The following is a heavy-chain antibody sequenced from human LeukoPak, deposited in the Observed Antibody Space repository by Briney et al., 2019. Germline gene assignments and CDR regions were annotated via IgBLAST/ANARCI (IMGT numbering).Heavy chain of an antibody. D-gene: IGHD3-10*01. CDR3: ARQVLYYYGSGSYSLRLDP. Sequence: SETLSLTCTVYGGSISSYYWSWILQPPGKGLEWIGYIYTSGSTNYNPSLKSRVTISVDTSKNQFSLKLSSVTAADTAVYYCARQVLYYYGSGSYSLRLDPWGQGTLVTVSS. J-gene: IGHJ5*02. V-gene: IGHV4-4*09. CDR1: GGSISSYY. CDR2: IYTSGST.